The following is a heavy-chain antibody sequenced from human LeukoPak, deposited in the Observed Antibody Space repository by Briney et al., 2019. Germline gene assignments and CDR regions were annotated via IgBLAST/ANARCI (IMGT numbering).Heavy chain of an antibody. J-gene: IGHJ3*02. V-gene: IGHV3-23*01. D-gene: IGHD5-18*01. CDR2: IIGSGGST. CDR3: AKDRGYSYGYDAFDI. CDR1: GFTLSSYA. Sequence: GGSLRHSCAASGFTLSSYAMSWVRQAPGKGLEWVSAIIGSGGSTYYADSVKGRFTISRDNSKNTLYLQMNSLRAEDSAVYYCAKDRGYSYGYDAFDIWGQGTMVTVSS.